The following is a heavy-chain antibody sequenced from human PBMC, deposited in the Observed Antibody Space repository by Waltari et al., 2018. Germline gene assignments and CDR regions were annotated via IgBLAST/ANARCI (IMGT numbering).Heavy chain of an antibody. J-gene: IGHJ5*02. D-gene: IGHD2-21*02. Sequence: QVQLQESGPSLLKPSETLSLICTVSGGSISGFYWSWVRQPPGKGLDWIGYIYYTGSTNCNPSLKSRVTMSVDTSKNQFSLKLSSVPAADTAFYYCARGGGGDWEWFDPWGQGTLVTVSS. CDR2: IYYTGST. CDR1: GGSISGFY. V-gene: IGHV4-59*01. CDR3: ARGGGGDWEWFDP.